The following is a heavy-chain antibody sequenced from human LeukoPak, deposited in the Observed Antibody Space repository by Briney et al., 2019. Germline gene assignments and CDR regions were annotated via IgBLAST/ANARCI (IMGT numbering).Heavy chain of an antibody. J-gene: IGHJ4*02. V-gene: IGHV4-59*08. CDR3: ARHGGSDFIY. CDR2: IYYSGTT. Sequence: SETLSLTCTVSGGSMSSLYWSWIRQPPGKGLEWIGYIYYSGTTKYNPSLESRVTLSVDTSKNQFSLKLNSVTAADTAVYYCARHGGSDFIYWGQGTLVTVSS. CDR1: GGSMSSLY. D-gene: IGHD1-26*01.